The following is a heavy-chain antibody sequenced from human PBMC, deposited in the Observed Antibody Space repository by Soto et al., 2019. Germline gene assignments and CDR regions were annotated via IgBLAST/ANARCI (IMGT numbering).Heavy chain of an antibody. J-gene: IGHJ3*01. CDR2: LSRDGSTA. V-gene: IGHV3-74*01. Sequence: PGGSLRLSCAASGFTFSTYWLEWVRQAPGKGLLWVSSLSRDGSTANYADSVNGRFTISIDNAKNMLYLQMNSLRAEDTAMYYCAVLSSRSDVLDVWGQGTMVTVSS. CDR3: AVLSSRSDVLDV. D-gene: IGHD6-19*01. CDR1: GFTFSTYW.